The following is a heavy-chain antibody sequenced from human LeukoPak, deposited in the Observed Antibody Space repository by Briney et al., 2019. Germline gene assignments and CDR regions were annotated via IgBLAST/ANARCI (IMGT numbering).Heavy chain of an antibody. J-gene: IGHJ4*02. Sequence: PGGSLRLSCAASGFTFTNYAMSWVRQAPGKGLEWVSGMSGRGVSTYYADSVKGRFTISSDNSKNTLYLQMNSLRAEDTAIYYCAKDCNGGNCYIDYWGQGTQVVVSS. V-gene: IGHV3-23*01. CDR2: MSGRGVST. CDR1: GFTFTNYA. CDR3: AKDCNGGNCYIDY. D-gene: IGHD2-15*01.